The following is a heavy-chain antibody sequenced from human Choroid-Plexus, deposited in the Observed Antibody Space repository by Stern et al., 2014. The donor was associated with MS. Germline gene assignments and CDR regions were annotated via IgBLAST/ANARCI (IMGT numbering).Heavy chain of an antibody. J-gene: IGHJ4*02. CDR1: GGTISSGTYY. CDR3: ARGRNGFGYDS. Sequence: QLQLQESGPGLVKPSQTLALTCTVSGGTISSGTYYWGWLRQPAGKGLGWIGRNYTSGSTDYTYYLKSRATIPEDTSQNQLHLMLPHVTAADTAVYYCARGRNGFGYDSWGQGTLATVSP. D-gene: IGHD2-15*01. CDR2: NYTSGST. V-gene: IGHV4-61*02.